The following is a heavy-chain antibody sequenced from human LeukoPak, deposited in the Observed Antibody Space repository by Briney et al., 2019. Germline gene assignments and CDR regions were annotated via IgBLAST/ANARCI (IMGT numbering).Heavy chain of an antibody. J-gene: IGHJ3*02. CDR3: ARDHFTLTYYYDSSGYYYDAFDI. CDR1: GGTFSSYA. CDR2: IIPIFGTA. Sequence: SXXVSCKASGGTFSSYAISWVRQAPGQGREWMGGIIPIFGTANYAQKFQGRVTITADESTSTAYMELSSLRSEDTAVYYCARDHFTLTYYYDSSGYYYDAFDIWGQGTMVTVSS. D-gene: IGHD3-22*01. V-gene: IGHV1-69*01.